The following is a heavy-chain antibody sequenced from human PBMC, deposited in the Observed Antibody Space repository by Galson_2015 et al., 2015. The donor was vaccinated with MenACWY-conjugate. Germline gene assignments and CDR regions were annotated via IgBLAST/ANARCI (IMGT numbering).Heavy chain of an antibody. D-gene: IGHD6-13*01. CDR1: GFTFSSYW. Sequence: SLRLSCAASGFTFSSYWMSWVRQAPGKGLEWVANIKQDGSEKYYVDSVKGRFTISRDNSKNSLYLQMNSLRAEDTAVYYCARDLAQGAAEVNDAFDIWCQGTMVPVSS. V-gene: IGHV3-7*03. CDR2: IKQDGSEK. J-gene: IGHJ3*02. CDR3: ARDLAQGAAEVNDAFDI.